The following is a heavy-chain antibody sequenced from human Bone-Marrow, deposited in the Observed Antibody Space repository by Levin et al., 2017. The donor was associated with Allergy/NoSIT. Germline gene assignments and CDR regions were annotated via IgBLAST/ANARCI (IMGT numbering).Heavy chain of an antibody. J-gene: IGHJ5*01. CDR2: IFWDDDK. V-gene: IGHV2-5*02. Sequence: NVSGPTLVKPTQTLTLTCSFSGFSLSTSGVGVGWFRQPPGKALEWLALIFWDDDKRYSPSLKTRVTITKDTSKNQVILRVTNVDPADTATYFCAHRRSGIAGGYVGYFDSWGQGTLFTVSP. CDR1: GFSLSTSGVG. D-gene: IGHD6-13*01. CDR3: AHRRSGIAGGYVGYFDS.